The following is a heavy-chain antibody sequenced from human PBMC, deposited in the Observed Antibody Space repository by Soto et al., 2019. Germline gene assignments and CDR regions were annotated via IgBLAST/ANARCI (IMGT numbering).Heavy chain of an antibody. CDR1: GYTLTSYY. J-gene: IGHJ6*02. CDR2: INPSGGRS. Sequence: QVQLVQSGAEVKKPGASVKVSCKASGYTLTSYYMHWVRQAAGQGLERMGIINPSGGRSSYAQKFQGRVTMTRDTSTSTVYMELSSLRSEDTAFYYCAREFLGAYYGMYVWGQGTTVTVSS. CDR3: AREFLGAYYGMYV. D-gene: IGHD1-26*01. V-gene: IGHV1-46*03.